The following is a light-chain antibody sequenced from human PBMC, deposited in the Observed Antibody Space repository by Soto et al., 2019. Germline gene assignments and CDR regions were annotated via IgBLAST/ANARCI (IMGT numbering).Light chain of an antibody. CDR2: GVY. V-gene: IGKV3D-15*01. CDR1: QSVSSN. J-gene: IGKJ1*01. CDR3: QQYHSWPPRT. Sequence: ELVLTQSPATLSVSPGARATLSCRASQSVSSNLAWYQQKPGQAPRLLIYGVYTRAPGIPARFSGSGSGTEFTLPISSLQSEDFAAYYGQQYHSWPPRTFGQGTKVEIK.